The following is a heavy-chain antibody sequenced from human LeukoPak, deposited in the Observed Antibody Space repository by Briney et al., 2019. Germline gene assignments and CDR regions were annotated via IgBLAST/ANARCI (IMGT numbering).Heavy chain of an antibody. V-gene: IGHV3-74*01. J-gene: IGHJ5*02. CDR3: VRVAPLDNSGPT. Sequence: GGSLRLSCAASGFTFSGYYMHWVRQAPGKGLGWVSRIKSDGSTTNYADSVKGRFTISRDNAKNTLYLQMNSLRAEDTAVYYCVRVAPLDNSGPTWGQGTLVTVSS. D-gene: IGHD3-22*01. CDR1: GFTFSGYY. CDR2: IKSDGSTT.